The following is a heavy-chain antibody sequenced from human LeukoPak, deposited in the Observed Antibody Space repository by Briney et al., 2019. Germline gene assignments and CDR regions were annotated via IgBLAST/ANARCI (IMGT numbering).Heavy chain of an antibody. CDR3: ARESPSDLGGSNDFDS. D-gene: IGHD3-16*01. Sequence: KPSETLSITCTVSGYSISGGYYWGWIRQPPGKGLEWIGSIYHTGRAYYNPSLKSRVTISVDTSKNQFSLKLSSVTAADTAVYYCARESPSDLGGSNDFDSWGQGTLVTVSS. J-gene: IGHJ4*02. CDR2: IYHTGRA. V-gene: IGHV4-38-2*02. CDR1: GYSISGGYY.